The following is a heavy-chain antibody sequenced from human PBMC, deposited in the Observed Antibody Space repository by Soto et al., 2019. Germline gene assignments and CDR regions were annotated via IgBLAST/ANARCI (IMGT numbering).Heavy chain of an antibody. J-gene: IGHJ6*02. CDR1: GFTFSSYA. D-gene: IGHD6-6*01. CDR2: ISGSGGST. Sequence: GGSLRLSCAASGFTFSSYAMSWVRQAPGKGLEWVSAISGSGGSTYYADSVKGRFTISRDNSKNTLYLQMNSLRAEDTAVYYCAKSARPDFAILYYGMDVWGQGTTVTVSS. V-gene: IGHV3-23*01. CDR3: AKSARPDFAILYYGMDV.